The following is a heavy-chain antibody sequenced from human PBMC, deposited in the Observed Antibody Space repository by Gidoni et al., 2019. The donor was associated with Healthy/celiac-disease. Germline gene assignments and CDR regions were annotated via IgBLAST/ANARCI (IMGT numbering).Heavy chain of an antibody. CDR2: IRSKAYGGTT. Sequence: EVQLVESGGGLVQPGRSLRLSCTASGFTFGDYAISWFRQAPGKGLEWVGFIRSKAYGGTTEYAASVKGRFTISRDDSKSIAYLQMNSLKTEDTAVYYCTADSSGSYAFDIWGQGTMVTVSS. J-gene: IGHJ3*02. CDR1: GFTFGDYA. V-gene: IGHV3-49*03. CDR3: TADSSGSYAFDI. D-gene: IGHD3-22*01.